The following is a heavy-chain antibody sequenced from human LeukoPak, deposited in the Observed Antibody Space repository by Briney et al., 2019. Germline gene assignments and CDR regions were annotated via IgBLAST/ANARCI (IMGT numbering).Heavy chain of an antibody. Sequence: PSETLSLTCTVSGGSISSYYWSWIRQPAGKGLEWIGRIYTSGSTNYNPSLKSRVTMSVDTSKNQFSLKLSPVTAADTAVYYCARDRPGGYCSSTSCYGVDYWGQGTLVTVSS. V-gene: IGHV4-4*07. CDR3: ARDRPGGYCSSTSCYGVDY. J-gene: IGHJ4*02. CDR1: GGSISSYY. D-gene: IGHD2-2*01. CDR2: IYTSGST.